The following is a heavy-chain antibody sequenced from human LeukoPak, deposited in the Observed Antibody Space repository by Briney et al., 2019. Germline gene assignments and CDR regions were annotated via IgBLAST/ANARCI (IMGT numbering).Heavy chain of an antibody. D-gene: IGHD3-10*01. CDR1: GYTFTSSG. Sequence: ASVKVSCKASGYTFTSSGISWVRQAPGQGLEWMGWISAYNGNTNYAQKLQGRVTMTTDTSTSTAYMELRSLRSDDTAVYYCARDLSMVRGVPLAYWGQGTLVTVSS. J-gene: IGHJ4*02. CDR3: ARDLSMVRGVPLAY. V-gene: IGHV1-18*01. CDR2: ISAYNGNT.